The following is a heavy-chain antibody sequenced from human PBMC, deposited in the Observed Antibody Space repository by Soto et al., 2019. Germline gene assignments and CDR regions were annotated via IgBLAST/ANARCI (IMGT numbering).Heavy chain of an antibody. V-gene: IGHV3-15*06. CDR3: TPGRFGSNEWSFDY. J-gene: IGHJ4*02. D-gene: IGHD2-8*01. CDR2: ITNKENGEAT. Sequence: EVQLVESGGGLVEPGGSLRLSRAASGFSFPNAWMTWVRQAPGKGLAWVGRITNKENGEATKYAVPVKGRFTISRDDSENILYLQMDSLQTEDTAVYYCTPGRFGSNEWSFDYWGQGTLVTVSS. CDR1: GFSFPNAW.